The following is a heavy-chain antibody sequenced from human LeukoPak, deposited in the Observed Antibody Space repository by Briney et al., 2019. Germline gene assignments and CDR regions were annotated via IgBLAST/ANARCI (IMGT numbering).Heavy chain of an antibody. Sequence: SETLSLTCTVSGGSTSSYYWSWIRQPPGKGLEWIGYIYYSGSTNYNPSLKSRVTISVDTSKNQFSLKLSSVTAADTAVYYCARGPGMVRGVRFDYWGQGTLVTVSS. V-gene: IGHV4-59*01. CDR2: IYYSGST. CDR1: GGSTSSYY. J-gene: IGHJ4*02. D-gene: IGHD3-10*01. CDR3: ARGPGMVRGVRFDY.